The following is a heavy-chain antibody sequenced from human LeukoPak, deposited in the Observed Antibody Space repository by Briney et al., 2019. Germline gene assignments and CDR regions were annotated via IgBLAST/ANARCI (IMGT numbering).Heavy chain of an antibody. J-gene: IGHJ4*02. CDR3: AKGWYSSGWPTPFDY. CDR2: ISGSGGST. Sequence: GGSLRLSCAASGFTFSSYAMSWVRQAPGKGLEWVSAISGSGGSTYYADSVKGRFTISRDNSKNTLYLQMNSLRAEDTAVYYCAKGWYSSGWPTPFDYWGQGTLATVSS. V-gene: IGHV3-23*01. CDR1: GFTFSSYA. D-gene: IGHD6-19*01.